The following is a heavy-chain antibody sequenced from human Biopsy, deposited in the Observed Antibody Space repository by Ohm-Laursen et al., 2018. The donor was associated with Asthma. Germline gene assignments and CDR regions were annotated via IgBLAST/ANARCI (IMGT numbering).Heavy chain of an antibody. V-gene: IGHV3-30*18. CDR2: IAYDGSKK. CDR3: AKGRYKWNGGYYGLDV. Sequence: SLRLSCAASGVDLSSYGMNWVRQAPGKGLEWVAVIAYDGSKKYYADSVKGRFTISRDNSKNTLYLQMNSLRGEDTAVYYCAKGRYKWNGGYYGLDVWGQGTTVTVSS. J-gene: IGHJ6*02. CDR1: GVDLSSYG. D-gene: IGHD1-20*01.